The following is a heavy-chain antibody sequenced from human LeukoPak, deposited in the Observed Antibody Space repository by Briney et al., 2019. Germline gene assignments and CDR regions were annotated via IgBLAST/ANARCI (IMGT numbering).Heavy chain of an antibody. CDR1: GFTFSAFA. D-gene: IGHD6-25*01. CDR2: ITYDTSNK. CDR3: ARGTTDIVAEIADAFDI. J-gene: IGHJ3*02. Sequence: GGSLRLSCAASGFTFSAFAMHWARQAPGKGLEWVAAITYDTSNKFYAVSVRGRFTISRDNAKNTLFPQMNSLRADDTAVYYCARGTTDIVAEIADAFDIGGQGTVVTVSS. V-gene: IGHV3-30-3*01.